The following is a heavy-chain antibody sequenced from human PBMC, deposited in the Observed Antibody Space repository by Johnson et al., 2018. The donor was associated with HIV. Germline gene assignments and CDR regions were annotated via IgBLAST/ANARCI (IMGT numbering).Heavy chain of an antibody. Sequence: VQLVESGGGVVQPGRSLRLSCAASGFTFSSYAMHWVRQAPGKGLEWVAVISYDGSNKYYADSVKGRFTISRDNSKNTLYLQMNSLKTEDTAVYYCTTWPYYYDTSEDAFDIWGQGTMVTVSS. J-gene: IGHJ3*02. V-gene: IGHV3-30*04. CDR2: ISYDGSNK. D-gene: IGHD3-22*01. CDR3: TTWPYYYDTSEDAFDI. CDR1: GFTFSSYA.